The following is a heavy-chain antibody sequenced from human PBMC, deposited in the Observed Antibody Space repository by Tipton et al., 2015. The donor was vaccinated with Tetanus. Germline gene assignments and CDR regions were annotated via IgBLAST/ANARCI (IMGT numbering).Heavy chain of an antibody. Sequence: TLSLTCSVSGGSIRDGTFYWNWIRQPPGKGLEWIGNIYSYSGSTFHNPSLNGRVTISLDMSRNQFSLTLRSVTAADTAVYFCATTTDNWFDPWGQGTLVTVSA. D-gene: IGHD1-1*01. CDR2: IYSYSGST. CDR1: GGSIRDGTFY. V-gene: IGHV4-39*01. CDR3: ATTTDNWFDP. J-gene: IGHJ5*02.